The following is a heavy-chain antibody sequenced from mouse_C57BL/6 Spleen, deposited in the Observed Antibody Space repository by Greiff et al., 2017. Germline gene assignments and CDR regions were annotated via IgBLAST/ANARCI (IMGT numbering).Heavy chain of an antibody. Sequence: VHVKQSGPELVKPGASVKISCKASGYSFTGYYMHWVKQSHGNILDWIGYIYPYNGVSSYNQKFKGKATLTVDKSSSTAYMELRSLTSEDSAVYYCARSYYGSSHWYFDVWGTGTTVTVSS. CDR1: GYSFTGYY. CDR3: ARSYYGSSHWYFDV. J-gene: IGHJ1*03. CDR2: IYPYNGVS. D-gene: IGHD1-1*01. V-gene: IGHV1-31*01.